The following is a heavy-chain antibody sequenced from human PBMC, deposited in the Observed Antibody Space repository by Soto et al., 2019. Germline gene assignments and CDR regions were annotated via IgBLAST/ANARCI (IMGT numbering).Heavy chain of an antibody. V-gene: IGHV5-51*01. Sequence: ESLKISCKGSGYSFTSYWIGWVRQMPGKGLELMGIIYPGDSDTRYSPSFQGQVTISADKSISTAYLQWSSLKASDTAMYYCARTAAAGKYYYGMDVWGQGTTVTVSS. CDR2: IYPGDSDT. J-gene: IGHJ6*02. D-gene: IGHD6-13*01. CDR1: GYSFTSYW. CDR3: ARTAAAGKYYYGMDV.